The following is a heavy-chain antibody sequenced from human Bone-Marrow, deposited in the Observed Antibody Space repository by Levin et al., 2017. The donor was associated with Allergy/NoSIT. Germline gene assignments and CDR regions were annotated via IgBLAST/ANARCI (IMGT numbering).Heavy chain of an antibody. CDR3: ARESPGRQNYYYYNMDV. Sequence: SETLSLTCTVSGDSLTSRNYYWSWIRQPAGKGLEWIGRIYTSGATHSNPSLKSRLTISLDTSKNQFSLRLTSVTAADTAVYYCARESPGRQNYYYYNMDVWGRGTTVTVSS. D-gene: IGHD2/OR15-2a*01. V-gene: IGHV4-61*02. CDR1: GDSLTSRNYY. CDR2: IYTSGAT. J-gene: IGHJ6*03.